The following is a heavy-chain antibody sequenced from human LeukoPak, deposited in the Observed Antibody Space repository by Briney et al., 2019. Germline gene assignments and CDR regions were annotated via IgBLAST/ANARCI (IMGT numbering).Heavy chain of an antibody. Sequence: GGSLRLSCAASGFTFSSYAMHWVRQAPGKGLEWVAVISYDGSNKYYADSVKGRFTISRDNAKNTVDLQMNSLRGEDTAVYYCARDAGDCGGDCPRWFDPWGQGILVTVSS. CDR3: ARDAGDCGGDCPRWFDP. D-gene: IGHD2-21*02. CDR1: GFTFSSYA. V-gene: IGHV3-30-3*01. CDR2: ISYDGSNK. J-gene: IGHJ5*02.